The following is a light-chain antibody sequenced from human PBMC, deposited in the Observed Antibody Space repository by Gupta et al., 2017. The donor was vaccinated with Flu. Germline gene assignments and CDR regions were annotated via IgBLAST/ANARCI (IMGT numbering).Light chain of an antibody. Sequence: EIVMTQSPATLSVSPGERATLSCRASQSVSSNVAWYQQKPGQAPRRLIYGASTRDTGITARFTRGGFGKEVTLTITSRQSDEFAVYFCQQHDNWPPITFGQGTRLEIK. V-gene: IGKV3-15*01. CDR1: QSVSSN. J-gene: IGKJ5*01. CDR2: GAS. CDR3: QQHDNWPPIT.